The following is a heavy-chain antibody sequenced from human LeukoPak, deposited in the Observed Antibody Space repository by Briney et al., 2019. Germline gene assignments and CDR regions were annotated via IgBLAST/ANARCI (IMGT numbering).Heavy chain of an antibody. CDR3: ATDPSSIVGATNSDAFDI. CDR2: FDPEDGET. J-gene: IGHJ3*02. Sequence: ASEKVSCKVSGYTLTELSMHWVRQAPGKGLEWMGGFDPEDGETIYAQKFQGRVTMTEDTSTDTAYMELSSLRSEDTAVYYCATDPSSIVGATNSDAFDIWGQGTMVTVSS. V-gene: IGHV1-24*01. CDR1: GYTLTELS. D-gene: IGHD1-26*01.